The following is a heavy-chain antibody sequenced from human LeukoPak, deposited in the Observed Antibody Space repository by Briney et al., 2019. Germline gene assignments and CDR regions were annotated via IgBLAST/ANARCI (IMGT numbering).Heavy chain of an antibody. V-gene: IGHV3-30*04. J-gene: IGHJ4*02. D-gene: IGHD6-13*01. Sequence: GGSLRLSCAASGFTFSSYAMHWVRQAPGKGLEWVAVISYDGSNKYYADSVKGRFTISRDNSKNTLYLQMNSLRAEDTAVYYCAKGTGGSSSWFDYWGQGTLVTVSS. CDR2: ISYDGSNK. CDR1: GFTFSSYA. CDR3: AKGTGGSSSWFDY.